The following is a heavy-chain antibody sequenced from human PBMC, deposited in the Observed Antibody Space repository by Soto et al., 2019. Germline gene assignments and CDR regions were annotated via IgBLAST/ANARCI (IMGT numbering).Heavy chain of an antibody. CDR3: AREGTTGWYNPFAV. CDR1: GFTFSSYS. J-gene: IGHJ4*02. CDR2: ISSSSSYT. Sequence: GGSLRLSCAASGFTFSSYSMNWVRQAPGKGLEWVSSISSSSSYTYYADSVKGRFIISKDNAKNSLYLQMSSLRDEDTAVYYCAREGTTGWYNPFAVWGQGTLVTVSS. D-gene: IGHD6-19*01. V-gene: IGHV3-21*01.